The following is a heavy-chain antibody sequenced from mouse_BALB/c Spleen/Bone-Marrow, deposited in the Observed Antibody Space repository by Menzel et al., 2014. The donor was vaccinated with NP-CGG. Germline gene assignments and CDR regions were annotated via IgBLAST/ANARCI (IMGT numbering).Heavy chain of an antibody. CDR2: IYPGDGDT. CDR3: ARSEATMILAY. Sequence: QVQLQQSGAELARPGASVKLSCKASGCTFTSYWMQWVKQRPGQGLEWIGAIYPGDGDTRYTQKFKGKATLTADKSSSTAYMQLSSLASEDSAVYYCARSEATMILAYWGQGTLVTVSA. V-gene: IGHV1-87*01. J-gene: IGHJ3*01. CDR1: GCTFTSYW. D-gene: IGHD2-4*01.